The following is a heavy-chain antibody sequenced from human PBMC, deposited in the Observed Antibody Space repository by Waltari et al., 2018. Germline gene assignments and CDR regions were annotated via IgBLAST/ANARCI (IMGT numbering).Heavy chain of an antibody. J-gene: IGHJ4*02. CDR2: INSDGSST. D-gene: IGHD3-22*01. CDR1: GFTFSTSW. V-gene: IGHV3-74*01. Sequence: EVQLVESGGGLVQSGGSLRLSCAASGFTFSTSWLHWVRQTPGKGLVWVSQINSDGSSTSYADSVKGRFTISRDNAKNTLYLQMNSLRAEDTAVYYCRSDDSNGPLDYWGQGTLVTVSS. CDR3: RSDDSNGPLDY.